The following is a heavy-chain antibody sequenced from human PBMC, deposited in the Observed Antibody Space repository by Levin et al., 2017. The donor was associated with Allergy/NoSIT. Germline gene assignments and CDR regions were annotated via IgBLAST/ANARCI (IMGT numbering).Heavy chain of an antibody. CDR3: AKGGGVLRFLEWLSEDYYYYGMDV. J-gene: IGHJ6*02. Sequence: GESLKISCAASGFTFSSYAMSWVRQAPGKGLEWVSAISGSGGSTYYADSVKGRFTISRDNSKNTLYLQMNSLRAEDTAVYYCAKGGGVLRFLEWLSEDYYYYGMDVWGQGTTVTVSS. CDR1: GFTFSSYA. D-gene: IGHD3-3*01. CDR2: ISGSGGST. V-gene: IGHV3-23*01.